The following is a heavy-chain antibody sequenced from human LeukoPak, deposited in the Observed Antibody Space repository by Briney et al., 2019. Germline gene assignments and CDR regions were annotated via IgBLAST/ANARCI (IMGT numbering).Heavy chain of an antibody. D-gene: IGHD3-10*01. J-gene: IGHJ4*02. V-gene: IGHV4-39*01. CDR1: GFSFINNYFY. CDR3: VRHDLRFGDLSPHFDH. Sequence: PSETLSLTCSVSGFSFINNYFYWGWIRQPPGKGLEWIGTVHYSGRSYYSPSLMSRLTISVDTSKNQFSLLLNSVTAADTGVYSCVRHDLRFGDLSPHFDHWGQGTLVAVSS. CDR2: VHYSGRS.